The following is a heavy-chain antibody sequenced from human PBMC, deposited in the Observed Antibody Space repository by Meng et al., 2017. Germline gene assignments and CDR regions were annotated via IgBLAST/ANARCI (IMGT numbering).Heavy chain of an antibody. CDR2: ISSSGSTI. D-gene: IGHD6-19*01. Sequence: GESLKISCAASGFTFSSYEMNWVRQAPGKGLEWVSYISSSGSTIYYAYSVKGRFTISRDNAKNSLYLQMNSLRAQDTAVYYCARDGSEQWLVPFDYWGQGTLVTVSS. CDR1: GFTFSSYE. CDR3: ARDGSEQWLVPFDY. J-gene: IGHJ4*02. V-gene: IGHV3-48*03.